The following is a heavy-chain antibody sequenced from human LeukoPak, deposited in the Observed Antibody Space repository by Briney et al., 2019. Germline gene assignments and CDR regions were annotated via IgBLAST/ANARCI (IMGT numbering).Heavy chain of an antibody. D-gene: IGHD3-22*01. V-gene: IGHV3-23*01. CDR2: ISGSGGTT. Sequence: GGSLRLSCAASGFTFSSYAMSWVRQAPGKGLEWVSTISGSGGTTYYADSVKGRFTISRDNSKNTLYLQMNSLRAEDTAVYYCAKARLSSVVITNFDYWGQGTLVTVSS. CDR1: GFTFSSYA. J-gene: IGHJ4*02. CDR3: AKARLSSVVITNFDY.